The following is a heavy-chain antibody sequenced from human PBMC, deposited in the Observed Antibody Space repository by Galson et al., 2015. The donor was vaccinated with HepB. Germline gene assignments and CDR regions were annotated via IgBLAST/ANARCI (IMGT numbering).Heavy chain of an antibody. CDR3: AKHPHNSGGKGPAVSIDY. Sequence: SLRLSCAASGFTFSNYAMSWVRQTPGKGLEWVSVVSGGGADAYYADSVKGRFTVSRDNSKNTLYLQMISLRADDTAVYYCAKHPHNSGGKGPAVSIDYWGQGTLVTVSS. D-gene: IGHD6-19*01. CDR1: GFTFSNYA. CDR2: VSGGGADA. V-gene: IGHV3-23*01. J-gene: IGHJ4*02.